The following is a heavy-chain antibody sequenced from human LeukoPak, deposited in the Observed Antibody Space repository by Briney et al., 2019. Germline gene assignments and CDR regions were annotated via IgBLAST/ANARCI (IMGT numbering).Heavy chain of an antibody. Sequence: VASVKVSCKASGYTFTSYGISWVRQAPGQGLEWMGWISAYNGNTNYAQKFQGRVTMTTDTSTATAYMELRSLRSDDTAVYYCARASSLWDMAGYWGQGTLVTVSS. CDR1: GYTFTSYG. D-gene: IGHD3-16*01. V-gene: IGHV1-18*01. J-gene: IGHJ4*02. CDR3: ARASSLWDMAGY. CDR2: ISAYNGNT.